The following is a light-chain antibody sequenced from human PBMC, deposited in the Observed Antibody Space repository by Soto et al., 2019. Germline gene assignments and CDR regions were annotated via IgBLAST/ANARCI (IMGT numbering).Light chain of an antibody. CDR3: QQYSIYPGT. J-gene: IGKJ1*01. V-gene: IGKV1-5*03. CDR2: MAS. Sequence: DIQMTQSPSTLSASVGDRVTITCRASQSISSWLAWYQQKPGKAPKLLIYMASSLESGVPSRFSGSGSGTEFTLTISSLQPDDFATYYCQQYSIYPGTFGQGTKVEIK. CDR1: QSISSW.